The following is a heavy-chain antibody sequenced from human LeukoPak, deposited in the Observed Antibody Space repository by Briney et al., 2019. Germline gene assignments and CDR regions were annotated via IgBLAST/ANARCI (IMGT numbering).Heavy chain of an antibody. Sequence: SETLSLTCTVSGGSISSYYWSWIRQPPEKGLEWIGFIYYRGSTNYNPSLKTRVTMSMDTSRNQFSLKLTSLTAADTAVYYCARDFGPSRGFDHWGQGVLVTVSS. J-gene: IGHJ4*02. D-gene: IGHD3-10*01. CDR2: IYYRGST. V-gene: IGHV4-59*01. CDR1: GGSISSYY. CDR3: ARDFGPSRGFDH.